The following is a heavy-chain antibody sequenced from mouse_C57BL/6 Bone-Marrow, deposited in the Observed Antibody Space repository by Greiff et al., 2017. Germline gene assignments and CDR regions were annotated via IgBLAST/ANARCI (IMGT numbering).Heavy chain of an antibody. D-gene: IGHD1-1*01. V-gene: IGHV1-82*01. CDR1: GYAFSSSW. CDR3: ARYLITTVVPYFDY. Sequence: QVQLQQSGPELVKPGASVKISCKASGYAFSSSWMNWVKQRPGKGLEWIGRIYPGDGDTKYNGKFKGKATLTADKSSSTAYMQLSSLTSEDSAVYFCARYLITTVVPYFDYWGQGTTLTVSS. CDR2: IYPGDGDT. J-gene: IGHJ2*01.